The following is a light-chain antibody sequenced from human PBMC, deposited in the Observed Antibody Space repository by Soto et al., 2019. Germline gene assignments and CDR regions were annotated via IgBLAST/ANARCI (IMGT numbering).Light chain of an antibody. CDR3: QKYNNWPLT. CDR2: GAS. V-gene: IGKV3-15*01. Sequence: EIVMTQSPATLSVSPGERATLSCRASQSVSSNLAWYQQKPGQAPRLLIYGASTRATGISARFSGSGSGTEFTLTISSLQSEDFAVYYCQKYNNWPLTFGGGTKVEIK. CDR1: QSVSSN. J-gene: IGKJ4*01.